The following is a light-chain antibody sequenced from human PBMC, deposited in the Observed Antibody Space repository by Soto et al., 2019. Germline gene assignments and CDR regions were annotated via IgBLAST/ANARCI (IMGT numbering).Light chain of an antibody. CDR1: SSDVGGYNY. J-gene: IGLJ3*02. CDR2: EVS. CDR3: SSFTSINTWV. Sequence: QSALTQHASVSGSPGQSITISCTGTSSDVGGYNYVSWYQQHPGKAPKLMIYEVSNRPSGVSNRFSGSKSGNTASLTISGLQTEDEADYYCSSFTSINTWVFGAGTKLTVL. V-gene: IGLV2-14*01.